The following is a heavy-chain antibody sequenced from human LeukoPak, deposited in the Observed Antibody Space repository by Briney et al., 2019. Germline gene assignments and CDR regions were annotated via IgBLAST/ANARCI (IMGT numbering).Heavy chain of an antibody. Sequence: PGGSLRLSCAASGFTFSSYGMNWVRQAPGKGLEWVSGIVPSGGTTYYADSVKGRFTVSRDNSKNTLYLQMNSLRADDTAVYYCAKPARTDYTDYWGQGTLVTVSS. D-gene: IGHD1-14*01. CDR1: GFTFSSYG. CDR2: IVPSGGTT. CDR3: AKPARTDYTDY. J-gene: IGHJ4*02. V-gene: IGHV3-23*01.